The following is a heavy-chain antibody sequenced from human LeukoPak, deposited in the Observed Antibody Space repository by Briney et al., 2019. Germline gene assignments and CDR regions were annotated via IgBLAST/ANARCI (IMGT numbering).Heavy chain of an antibody. CDR3: ARSGGPGTYHQLRYNWFDP. J-gene: IGHJ5*02. CDR2: ITTISHYI. CDR1: GFSFSDYY. Sequence: GGSLRLSCAASGFSFSDYYMSWIRQAPGKGLEWLSSITTISHYIYHAGAVRGRFTISRDNAKNSLYLQMNSLRGEDTAVYYCARSGGPGTYHQLRYNWFDPWGQGTLVTVSS. D-gene: IGHD3-10*01. V-gene: IGHV3-11*06.